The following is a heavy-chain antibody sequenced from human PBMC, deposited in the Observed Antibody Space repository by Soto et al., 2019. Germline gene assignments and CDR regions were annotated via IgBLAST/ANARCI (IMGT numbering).Heavy chain of an antibody. V-gene: IGHV4-34*01. D-gene: IGHD1-26*01. J-gene: IGHJ5*02. CDR1: GGSFRNYY. CDR2: VNHSGEA. Sequence: LSLTCGVYGGSFRNYYWIWVRQPPGKGLEWIGEVNHSGEATYNPSLQSRVSISLDTSNNHFSLKMTSVTAADTAIYFCAPGERCPRSWFDPWGQGTQVTVSS. CDR3: APGERCPRSWFDP.